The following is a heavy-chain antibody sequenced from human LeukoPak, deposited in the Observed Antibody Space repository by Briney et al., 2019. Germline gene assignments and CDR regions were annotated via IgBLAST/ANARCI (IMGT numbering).Heavy chain of an antibody. D-gene: IGHD6-19*01. Sequence: KPGESLKISCKGSGYSFTSYWISWVRQMPGKGLEWMGRIDPSDSYTNYSPSFQGHVTISADKSISTAYLQWSSLKASDTAMYYCAREYPGIAVAGTSDWFDPWGQGTLVTVSS. V-gene: IGHV5-10-1*01. CDR1: GYSFTSYW. CDR3: AREYPGIAVAGTSDWFDP. CDR2: IDPSDSYT. J-gene: IGHJ5*02.